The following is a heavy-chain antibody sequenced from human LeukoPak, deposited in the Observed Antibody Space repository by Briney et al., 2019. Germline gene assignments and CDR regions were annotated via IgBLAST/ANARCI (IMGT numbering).Heavy chain of an antibody. D-gene: IGHD6-19*01. J-gene: IGHJ3*02. Sequence: SETLSLTCTVSGGSISSGGYYWSWIRQHPGKGLEWIGYIYYSGSTYYNPSLKSRVTISVDTSKDQFSLKLSSVTAADTAVYYCARAGYSSGWYGRAFDIWGQGTMVTVSS. CDR2: IYYSGST. CDR1: GGSISSGGYY. V-gene: IGHV4-31*03. CDR3: ARAGYSSGWYGRAFDI.